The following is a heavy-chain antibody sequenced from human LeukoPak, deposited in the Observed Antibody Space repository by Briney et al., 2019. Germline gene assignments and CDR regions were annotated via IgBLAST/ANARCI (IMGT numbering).Heavy chain of an antibody. V-gene: IGHV4-59*08. J-gene: IGHJ4*02. D-gene: IGHD2-2*01. CDR3: ARCDQYYFDT. Sequence: PSETLSLTCTVSGGSISSYFWSWIRQPPGKGLEWIGHISYIGNTNYNTSLKSRLTMSIDTSKKQCSLRLRAVTAADTAVYYCARCDQYYFDTSGEGTLVTVSS. CDR2: ISYIGNT. CDR1: GGSISSYF.